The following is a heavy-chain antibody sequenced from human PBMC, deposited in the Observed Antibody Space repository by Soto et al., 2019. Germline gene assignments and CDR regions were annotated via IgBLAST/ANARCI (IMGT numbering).Heavy chain of an antibody. CDR3: AYMDSSGYPPARDY. CDR2: ISYDGSNK. J-gene: IGHJ4*02. V-gene: IGHV3-30-3*01. D-gene: IGHD3-22*01. Sequence: QVQLVESGGGVVQPGRSLRLSCAASGFTFSSYAMHWVRQAPGKGLEWVAVISYDGSNKYYADSVKGRFTISRDNSKNTLYLQMNSLRAEDTAVYYCAYMDSSGYPPARDYWGQGTLVTVSS. CDR1: GFTFSSYA.